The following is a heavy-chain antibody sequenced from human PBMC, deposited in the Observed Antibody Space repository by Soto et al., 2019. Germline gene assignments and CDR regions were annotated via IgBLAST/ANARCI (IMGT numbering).Heavy chain of an antibody. V-gene: IGHV5-51*01. Sequence: EVQLVQSGAEVKKPGESLKISCKGSGYSFTNYWIGWVRQMPGKGLEWMGMIYPGDSDTRYSPSFQGQVTISADKSISTAYLQWTSLKASDTAMYYCSKSHVYGGGYNWFDPWGQGTLVTVSS. CDR1: GYSFTNYW. J-gene: IGHJ5*02. D-gene: IGHD3-16*01. CDR2: IYPGDSDT. CDR3: SKSHVYGGGYNWFDP.